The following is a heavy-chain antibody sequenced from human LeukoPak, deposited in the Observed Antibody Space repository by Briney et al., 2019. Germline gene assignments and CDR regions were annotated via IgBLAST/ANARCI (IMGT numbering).Heavy chain of an antibody. V-gene: IGHV1-46*01. CDR2: INPKDGKT. J-gene: IGHJ4*02. CDR3: ARLRGSSSWTGGVDN. CDR1: GYTFSSYY. Sequence: ASVKVSCKASGYTFSSYYMYWVRQAPGQGLEWMGFINPKDGKTSYAQKFQGRVTVTRDMSTSTVYMELSRLRYEDTAVSYCARLRGSSSWTGGVDNWGQGTLVTVSS. D-gene: IGHD6-13*01.